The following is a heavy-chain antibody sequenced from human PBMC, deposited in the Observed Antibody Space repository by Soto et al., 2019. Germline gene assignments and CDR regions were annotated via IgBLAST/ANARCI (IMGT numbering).Heavy chain of an antibody. CDR1: GYSFTSYW. Sequence: GESLKISCKGSGYSFTSYWIGLVRQMPGKGLEWMGIIYPGDSDTRYSPSFQGQVTISADKSISTAYLKWSSLKASDTAMYYCAISGGDYDVYFDYWGQGTLVTVSS. V-gene: IGHV5-51*01. CDR2: IYPGDSDT. J-gene: IGHJ4*02. D-gene: IGHD4-17*01. CDR3: AISGGDYDVYFDY.